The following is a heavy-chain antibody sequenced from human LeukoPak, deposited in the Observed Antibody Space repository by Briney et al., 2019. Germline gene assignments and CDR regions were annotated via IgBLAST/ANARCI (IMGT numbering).Heavy chain of an antibody. J-gene: IGHJ4*02. Sequence: GGSLRLSCAAPGFTFSSYVMHWVRQAPGKGLEWVAVIWYDGSNKYYADSVKGRFTISRDNSKNTLYLQMNSLRAEDTAVYYCARDLLLWFGESYRNYFDYWGQGTLVTVSS. D-gene: IGHD3-10*01. CDR3: ARDLLLWFGESYRNYFDY. V-gene: IGHV3-33*01. CDR2: IWYDGSNK. CDR1: GFTFSSYV.